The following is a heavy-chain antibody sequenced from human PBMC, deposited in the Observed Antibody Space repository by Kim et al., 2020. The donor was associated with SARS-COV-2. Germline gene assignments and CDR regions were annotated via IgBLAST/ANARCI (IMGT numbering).Heavy chain of an antibody. CDR1: GFTFSSYE. J-gene: IGHJ4*02. CDR3: ARDLAETGYGSGFDY. V-gene: IGHV3-48*03. D-gene: IGHD3-10*01. CDR2: ISSSGSTI. Sequence: GGSLRLSCAASGFTFSSYEMNWVRQAPGKGLEWVSYISSSGSTIYYADSVKGRFTISRDNAKNSLYLQMNSLRAEDTAVYYCARDLAETGYGSGFDYWGQGTLVTVSS.